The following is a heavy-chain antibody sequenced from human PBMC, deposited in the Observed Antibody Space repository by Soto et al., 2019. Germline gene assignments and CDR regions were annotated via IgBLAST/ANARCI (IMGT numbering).Heavy chain of an antibody. J-gene: IGHJ4*02. Sequence: PTEAVTLTCAFLGVPLITSGLGVCWILQPPGKALEWLALIYWNDDKRYSTSLKARLTITKDTSKKQVVLTMNNMDPVETATHSCAHRRSGWYVFAYWRKGTLDTVSS. CDR1: GVPLITSGLG. CDR2: IYWNDDK. CDR3: AHRRSGWYVFAY. V-gene: IGHV2-5*01. D-gene: IGHD6-19*01.